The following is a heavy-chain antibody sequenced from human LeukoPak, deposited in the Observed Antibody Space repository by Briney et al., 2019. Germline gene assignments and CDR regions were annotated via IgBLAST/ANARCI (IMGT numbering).Heavy chain of an antibody. CDR3: ARDYYDSSGYYARGEYFQH. CDR1: GASISGTDW. V-gene: IGHV4-4*02. D-gene: IGHD3-22*01. CDR2: IYHTGST. J-gene: IGHJ1*01. Sequence: SGTLSLTCAVSGASISGTDWWSWVRQPPGKGLEWIGEIYHTGSTNYNPSLESRVTISVDKSKSHFSLKVTSVTAADTAVYYCARDYYDSSGYYARGEYFQHWGQGTLVTVSS.